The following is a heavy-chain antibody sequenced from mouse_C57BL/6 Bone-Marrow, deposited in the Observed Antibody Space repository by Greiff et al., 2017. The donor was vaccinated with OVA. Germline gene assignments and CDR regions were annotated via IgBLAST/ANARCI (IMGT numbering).Heavy chain of an antibody. CDR1: GYTFTSYW. V-gene: IGHV1-69*01. Sequence: VQLQQPGAELVMPGASVKLSCKASGYTFTSYWMPWVKQRPGQGLEWIGTIDPSGSYTNYPQKFKGKFTLSVDKSSSTAYMQLSSLTSDDCAVRDCEGDYDGYAWDFDVWGTGATVTV. CDR2: IDPSGSYT. J-gene: IGHJ1*03. D-gene: IGHD2-3*01. CDR3: EGDYDGYAWDFDV.